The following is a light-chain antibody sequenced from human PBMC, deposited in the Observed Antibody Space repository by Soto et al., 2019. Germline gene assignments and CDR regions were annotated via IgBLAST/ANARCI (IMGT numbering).Light chain of an antibody. Sequence: QSVLTQPASVSGSPGQSITISCTGTNNDVGAFNLVSWYQQHPVKAPKLIIFGVTERPSGVSHRFSGSKSGNTASLTISGLQADDEGDYYYCSYAGSGNYWIFGGGTKLTVL. V-gene: IGLV2-23*02. CDR1: NNDVGAFNL. CDR2: GVT. CDR3: CSYAGSGNYWI. J-gene: IGLJ3*02.